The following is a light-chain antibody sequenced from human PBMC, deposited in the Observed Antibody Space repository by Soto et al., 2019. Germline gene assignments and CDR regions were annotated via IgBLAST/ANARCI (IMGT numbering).Light chain of an antibody. J-gene: IGLJ1*01. CDR1: SSDIGNYNY. CDR2: EVS. Sequence: QSVLTQPASVSGSPGQSITISCTGTSSDIGNYNYVSWYQQHPGKAPKLMISEVSNRPSGVSNRFSGSKSGNTASLTISGLQAEDEADYYCSSYTSTSSYVFGGGTKLT. V-gene: IGLV2-14*01. CDR3: SSYTSTSSYV.